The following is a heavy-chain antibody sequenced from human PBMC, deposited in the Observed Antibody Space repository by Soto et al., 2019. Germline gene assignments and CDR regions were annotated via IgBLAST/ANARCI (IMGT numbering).Heavy chain of an antibody. CDR1: GFTFSSYG. CDR2: ISYDGSNK. D-gene: IGHD6-19*01. J-gene: IGHJ3*02. V-gene: IGHV3-30*18. CDR3: AKVAGIEVAGTGAFDI. Sequence: QVQLVESGGGVVQPGRSLRLSCAASGFTFSSYGMHWVRQAPGKGLEWVAVISYDGSNKYYADSVKGRFTISRDNYKNTVYLQMNSLRAEDTAVYYCAKVAGIEVAGTGAFDIWGQGTMVTVSS.